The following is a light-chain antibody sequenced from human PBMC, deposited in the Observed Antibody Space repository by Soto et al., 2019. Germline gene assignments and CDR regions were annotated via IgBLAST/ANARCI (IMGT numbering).Light chain of an antibody. Sequence: IQMTQSPSTLSGSVGDRVTITCRASQTISSWLAWYQQKPGKAPKLLIYKASTLKSGVPSRFSGSGSGTEFTLTISSLQPDDFATYYCQQSNSYSEAFGQGTKVDI. CDR2: KAS. CDR3: QQSNSYSEA. J-gene: IGKJ1*01. CDR1: QTISSW. V-gene: IGKV1-5*03.